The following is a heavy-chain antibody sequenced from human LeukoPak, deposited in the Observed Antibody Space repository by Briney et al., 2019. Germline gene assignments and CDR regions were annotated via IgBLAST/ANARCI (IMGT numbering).Heavy chain of an antibody. J-gene: IGHJ3*02. D-gene: IGHD1-26*01. V-gene: IGHV4-61*02. CDR2: IYTSGST. CDR3: ARVESGSYLGGDEQAFDI. CDR1: GGSISSGSYY. Sequence: SETLSLTCTVSGGSISSGSYYWSWIRQPAGKGLEWIGRIYTSGSTNYNPSLKSRVTISVDTSKNQFSLKLSSVTAADTAVYYCARVESGSYLGGDEQAFDIWGQGTMVTVSS.